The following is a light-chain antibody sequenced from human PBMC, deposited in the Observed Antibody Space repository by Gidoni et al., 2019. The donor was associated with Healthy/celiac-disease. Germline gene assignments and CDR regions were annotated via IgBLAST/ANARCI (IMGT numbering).Light chain of an antibody. Sequence: QSALTQPASVSGSPGQSITISGTGTSSDVGGYNYVSWYPQHPGKAPKLMIYEVSHRPSGVSNRFSGSKSGNTASLTISGLQAEDEADYYCSSYTSSSTLGVFGGGTKLTVL. CDR2: EVS. CDR1: SSDVGGYNY. CDR3: SSYTSSSTLGV. V-gene: IGLV2-14*01. J-gene: IGLJ2*01.